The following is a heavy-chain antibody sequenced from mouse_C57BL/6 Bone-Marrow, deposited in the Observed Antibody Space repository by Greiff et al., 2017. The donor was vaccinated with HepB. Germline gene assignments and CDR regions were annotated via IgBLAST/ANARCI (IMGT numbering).Heavy chain of an antibody. V-gene: IGHV5-17*01. CDR2: ISSGSSTI. J-gene: IGHJ4*01. D-gene: IGHD2-4*01. CDR3: ARGLRVAMDY. CDR1: GFTFSDYG. Sequence: EVQGVESGGGLVKPGGSLKLSCAASGFTFSDYGMHWVRQATEKGLEWVAYISSGSSTIYYADTVKGRFTISRDNAKNTLFLQMTSLMSEDTAMYYCARGLRVAMDYWGQGTSVTVSS.